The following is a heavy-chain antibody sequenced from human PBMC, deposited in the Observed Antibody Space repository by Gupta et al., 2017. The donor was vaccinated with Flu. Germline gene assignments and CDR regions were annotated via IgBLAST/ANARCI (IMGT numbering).Heavy chain of an antibody. CDR1: GLTFSGST. CDR2: IRSKANSYAT. D-gene: IGHD3/OR15-3a*01. CDR3: ARGMDGGWFDP. V-gene: IGHV3-73*01. Sequence: EVQLVESGGGLVQPGGSLKLSCAASGLTFSGSTMHWVRQASGKGLEWVTRIRSKANSYATVYAASVKGRFTISRDDSKNTAYLQMNSLQTDDTAVYYCARGMDGGWFDPRGQGTLVTVSS. J-gene: IGHJ5*02.